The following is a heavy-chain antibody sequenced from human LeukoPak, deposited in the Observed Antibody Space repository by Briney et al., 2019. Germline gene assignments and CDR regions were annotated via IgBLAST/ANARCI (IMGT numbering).Heavy chain of an antibody. V-gene: IGHV1-3*01. J-gene: IGHJ4*02. CDR1: GYTFTSYA. Sequence: ASVKVSCKASGYTFTSYAMHWVRQAPGQRLEWMGWINAGNGNTKYSQKFQGRVTITRDTSASTAYMELSSLRSEDTAVYYCARDVGRGGQQWLVQENYFDYWGQGTLVTVSS. CDR2: INAGNGNT. D-gene: IGHD6-19*01. CDR3: ARDVGRGGQQWLVQENYFDY.